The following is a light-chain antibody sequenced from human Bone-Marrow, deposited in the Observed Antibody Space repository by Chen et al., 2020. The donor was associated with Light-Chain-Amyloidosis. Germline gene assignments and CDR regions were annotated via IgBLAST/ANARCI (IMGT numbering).Light chain of an antibody. CDR2: GAS. CDR1: QNVFIN. J-gene: IGKJ4*01. V-gene: IGKV3-15*01. CDR3: QQYNQWPPLT. Sequence: EIDLTQSPATLPVSPGEGATLSCRASQNVFINLAWYQQKPGQAPRLLIYGASMRAIGVPARFSGGGSGTEFTLTISSLQPEDSAVYYCQQYNQWPPLTFGGGTKVEI.